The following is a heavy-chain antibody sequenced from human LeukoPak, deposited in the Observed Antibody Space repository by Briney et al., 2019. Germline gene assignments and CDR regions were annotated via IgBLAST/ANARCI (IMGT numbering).Heavy chain of an antibody. D-gene: IGHD7-27*01. J-gene: IGHJ5*02. V-gene: IGHV1-2*02. CDR1: GYTFTGYY. CDR2: INPNSGGT. CDR3: ARDLEVSSVNLGLDP. Sequence: GASVKVSCKASGYTFTGYYMHWVRQAPGQGLEWMGWINPNSGGTDYAQNFQGRVTLTRDTSLSTAYMELSRLGSDDTAVYFYARDLEVSSVNLGLDPWGQGTLVTVSS.